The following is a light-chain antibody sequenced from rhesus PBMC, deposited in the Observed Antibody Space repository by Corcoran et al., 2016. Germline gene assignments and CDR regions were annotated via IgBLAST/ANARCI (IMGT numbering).Light chain of an antibody. Sequence: DIVMTQTPLSLPVTPGEPASISCRSSQSLLHSNGNTYLYWYLQKPGRSPQILIYLVSTRASGVPDRVSGSGSGTDFTLKISRVEAEDVGVYYCMQVIQLPYSFGQGTKVEIK. CDR1: QSLLHSNGNTY. CDR3: MQVIQLPYS. V-gene: IGKV2-91*01. J-gene: IGKJ2*01. CDR2: LVS.